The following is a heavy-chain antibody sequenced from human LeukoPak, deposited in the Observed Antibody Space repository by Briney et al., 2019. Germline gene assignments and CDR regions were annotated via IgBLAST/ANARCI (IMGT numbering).Heavy chain of an antibody. D-gene: IGHD3-22*01. J-gene: IGHJ6*02. CDR1: GGTFSSYA. V-gene: IGHV1-69*04. CDR3: ARSYYDSSGYYSIYYYYGMDV. Sequence: WASVKVSCKASGGTFSSYAISWVRQAPGQGLEWIGRIIPILGIANYAQKFQGRVTITADKSTSTAYMELSSLRSEDTAVYYCARSYYDSSGYYSIYYYYGMDVWGQGTTVTVSS. CDR2: IIPILGIA.